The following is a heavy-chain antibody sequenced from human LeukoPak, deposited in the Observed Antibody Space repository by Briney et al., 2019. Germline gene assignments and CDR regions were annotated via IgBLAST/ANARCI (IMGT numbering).Heavy chain of an antibody. CDR3: ARDSLPGLSQLEIDY. CDR1: GYPFTDYG. V-gene: IGHV1-18*01. Sequence: ASVKVSCKASGYPFTDYGVSWVRQAPGHGLEWVGLISAYNGKTHYAQYVQGRVTMTTDTSTSTAYMELRSLRSDDTAVYYCARDSLPGLSQLEIDYWGQGTLVTVSS. J-gene: IGHJ4*02. CDR2: ISAYNGKT. D-gene: IGHD1-1*01.